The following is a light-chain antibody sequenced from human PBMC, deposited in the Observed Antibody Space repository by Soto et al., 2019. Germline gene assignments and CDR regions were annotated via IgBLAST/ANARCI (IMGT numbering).Light chain of an antibody. Sequence: QSVLTQPPSASGTPGQRVIMSCSGSTSNIGSKPVNWYQHLPGTAPKLLIYSNYQRPSGVPDRFSGSKSGTSASLAISGLQSEDEADYYCAAWDDSLNGYVFGTGTKVTVL. J-gene: IGLJ1*01. V-gene: IGLV1-44*01. CDR1: TSNIGSKP. CDR2: SNY. CDR3: AAWDDSLNGYV.